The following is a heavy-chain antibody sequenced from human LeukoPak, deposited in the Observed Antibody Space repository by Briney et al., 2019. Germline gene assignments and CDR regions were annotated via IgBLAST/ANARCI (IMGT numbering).Heavy chain of an antibody. CDR2: ISSSGSTI. CDR1: GFTFSSYE. J-gene: IGHJ4*02. D-gene: IGHD2-2*01. CDR3: ARDSTSCDFDY. Sequence: PGGSLRLSCAASGFTFSSYEMNWVRQAPGKGLEWVSYISSSGSTIYYADSVKGRFTISRDNAKDSLYLQMNSLGAEDTAVYYCARDSTSCDFDYWGQGTLVTVSS. V-gene: IGHV3-48*03.